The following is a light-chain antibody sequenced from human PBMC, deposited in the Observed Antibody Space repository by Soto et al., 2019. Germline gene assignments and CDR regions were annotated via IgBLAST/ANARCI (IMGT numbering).Light chain of an antibody. V-gene: IGLV1-51*01. J-gene: IGLJ1*01. CDR1: SSNIGAGYD. CDR3: GTWDSSLRAYV. CDR2: ANN. Sequence: QSALTQPPSVSGAPGQRVTISCTGSSSNIGAGYDVHWYQQLPGTAPKLLIYANNQRPSGIPDRFSGSKSGTSATLGITGLQTGDEADYYCGTWDSSLRAYVFGTGTKVTVL.